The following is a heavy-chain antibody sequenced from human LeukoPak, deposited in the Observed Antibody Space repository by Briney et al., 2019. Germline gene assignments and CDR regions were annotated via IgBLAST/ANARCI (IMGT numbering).Heavy chain of an antibody. J-gene: IGHJ6*02. CDR1: GGSFSGYY. Sequence: PSETLSLTCAVYGGSFSGYYWSWIRQPAGKGLEWIGRIYTSGSTNYNPSLKSRVTMSVDTSKNQFSLKLSSVTAADTAVYYCARDKASSGWSSYYYGMDVWGQGTTVTVSS. CDR2: IYTSGST. D-gene: IGHD6-19*01. CDR3: ARDKASSGWSSYYYGMDV. V-gene: IGHV4-4*07.